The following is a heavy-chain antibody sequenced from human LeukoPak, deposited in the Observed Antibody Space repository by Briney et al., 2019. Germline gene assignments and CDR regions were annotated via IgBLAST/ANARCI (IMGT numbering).Heavy chain of an antibody. CDR3: AGALYDTSGYYYAGFDY. D-gene: IGHD3-22*01. Sequence: GGSLRLSCAASGFTFSDYYMSWIRQAPGKGLEWVSYISSNGISIYYADSVKGRFTISRDNAKNSLYLQMNSLRAEDTAVYYCAGALYDTSGYYYAGFDYWGQGTLVTVSS. CDR2: ISSNGISI. J-gene: IGHJ4*02. V-gene: IGHV3-11*04. CDR1: GFTFSDYY.